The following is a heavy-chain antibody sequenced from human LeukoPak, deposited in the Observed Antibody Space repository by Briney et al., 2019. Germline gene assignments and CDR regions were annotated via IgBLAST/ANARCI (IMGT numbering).Heavy chain of an antibody. CDR1: GGSISSYY. D-gene: IGHD1-26*01. J-gene: IGHJ4*02. CDR3: AREGYSGSYSPGGVDY. CDR2: IYYSGST. V-gene: IGHV4-59*12. Sequence: SETLSLTCTVSGGSISSYYWSWIRQPPGKGLEWIGSIYYSGSTYYNPSLKSRVTISVDTSKNQFSLKLSSVTAADTAVYYCAREGYSGSYSPGGVDYWGQGTLVTVSS.